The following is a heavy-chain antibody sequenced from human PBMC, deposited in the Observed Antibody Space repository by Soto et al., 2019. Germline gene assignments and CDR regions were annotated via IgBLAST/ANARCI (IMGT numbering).Heavy chain of an antibody. V-gene: IGHV3-74*01. CDR2: INNDGSGT. CDR1: GFTFSGYW. J-gene: IGHJ4*02. CDR3: VRASKDGDY. Sequence: EVQLVESGGDLVQPGGSLRLSCAASGFTFSGYWMHWVRQAPGKGLVWVSRINNDGSGTGYADSVKGRFTISRDNARNTLYLQMNSLRAEDTAVYYCVRASKDGDYLGRGTLVTVSS.